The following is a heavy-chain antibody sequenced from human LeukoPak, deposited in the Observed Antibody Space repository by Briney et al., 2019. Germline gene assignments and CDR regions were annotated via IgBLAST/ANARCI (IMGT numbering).Heavy chain of an antibody. Sequence: SETLSLTCTVSGGSISSYYWSWVRQPPGKGLEWIGYIYYSGSTNYNPSLKSRVTKSVDTSKNQFSLKLSSVTAADTAVYYCARVVGATTNGWFDPWGQGTLVTVSS. D-gene: IGHD1-26*01. J-gene: IGHJ5*02. CDR1: GGSISSYY. CDR3: ARVVGATTNGWFDP. V-gene: IGHV4-59*01. CDR2: IYYSGST.